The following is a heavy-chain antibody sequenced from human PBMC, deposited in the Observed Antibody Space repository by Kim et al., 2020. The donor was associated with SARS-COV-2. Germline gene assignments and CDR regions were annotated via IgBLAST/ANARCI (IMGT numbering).Heavy chain of an antibody. Sequence: SVKVSCKASGGTFSSYTISWVRQAPGQGLEWMGRIIPILGIANYAQKFQGRVTITADKSTSTAYMELSSLRSEDTAGYYCAREAAMVEVYGMDVWGQGTTVTVSS. J-gene: IGHJ6*02. CDR1: GGTFSSYT. V-gene: IGHV1-69*04. D-gene: IGHD5-18*01. CDR3: AREAAMVEVYGMDV. CDR2: IIPILGIA.